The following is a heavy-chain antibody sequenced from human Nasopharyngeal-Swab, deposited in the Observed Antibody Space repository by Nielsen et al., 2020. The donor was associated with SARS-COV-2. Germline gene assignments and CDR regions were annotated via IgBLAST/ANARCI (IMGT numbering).Heavy chain of an antibody. J-gene: IGHJ4*02. D-gene: IGHD1-26*01. CDR2: INPSGGST. CDR3: ASWLSGSYLD. V-gene: IGHV1-46*01. Sequence: ASVTVSRQPSLYTLPSYYLHWLRPAPAQGVAWMGIINPSGGSTSYAHKFQGRVTMTRDTSTSTVYMELSSLRSEDTAVYYCASWLSGSYLDWGQGTLVTVSS. CDR1: LYTLPSYY.